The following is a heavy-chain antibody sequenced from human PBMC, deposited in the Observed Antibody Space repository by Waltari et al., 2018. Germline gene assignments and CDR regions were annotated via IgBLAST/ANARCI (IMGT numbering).Heavy chain of an antibody. CDR2: IYYSGST. CDR3: ARHKEIKDYYYMDV. CDR1: GGSISSSSYY. V-gene: IGHV4-39*01. J-gene: IGHJ6*03. Sequence: QLQLQESGPGLVKPSETLSLTCTVSGGSISSSSYYWGWIRQPPGKGLEWIGSIYYSGSTYYNPSLKSRVTISVDTSKNQFSLKLSSVTAADTAVYYCARHKEIKDYYYMDVWGKGTTVTVSS.